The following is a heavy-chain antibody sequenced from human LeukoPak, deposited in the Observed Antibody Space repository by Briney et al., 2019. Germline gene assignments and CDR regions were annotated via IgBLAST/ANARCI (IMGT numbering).Heavy chain of an antibody. CDR2: IYYSGST. CDR3: ARDRYLAPLDY. CDR1: GGSISSSSYY. J-gene: IGHJ4*02. Sequence: SETLSLTCTVSGGSISSSSYYWGWIRQPPGKGLEWIGSIYYSGSTYYNPSLKSRVTISVDTSKNQFSLKLRSVTAADTAVYYCARDRYLAPLDYWGQGTLVTVSS. V-gene: IGHV4-39*02. D-gene: IGHD3-3*02.